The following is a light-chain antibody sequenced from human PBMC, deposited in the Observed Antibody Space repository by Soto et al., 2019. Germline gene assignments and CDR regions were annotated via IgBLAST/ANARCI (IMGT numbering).Light chain of an antibody. CDR3: QQYGSSPYI. CDR2: GAS. CDR1: QSLSSNY. Sequence: EIVLTQSPGTLSLSPGERATLSCRASQSLSSNYLAWFQQKPRQAPRLLIYGASGRATGIPARFSGSGSGTDFTLTISRLEPEDFAVYYCQQYGSSPYIFGQGTKLEIK. J-gene: IGKJ2*01. V-gene: IGKV3-20*01.